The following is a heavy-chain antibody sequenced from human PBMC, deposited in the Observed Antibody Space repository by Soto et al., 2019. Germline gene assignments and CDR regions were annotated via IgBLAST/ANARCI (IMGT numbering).Heavy chain of an antibody. CDR3: ADWFDP. CDR2: ISYDGGNK. Sequence: QVQLVESGGGVVQPGRSLRLSCAASGFTFSSYAMHWVRQAPGKGLEWVAVISYDGGNKYYADSVKGRFTISRDNSKNTLYLQMNSLRAEDTAVYYCADWFDPWGQGTLVTVSS. J-gene: IGHJ5*02. V-gene: IGHV3-30-3*01. CDR1: GFTFSSYA.